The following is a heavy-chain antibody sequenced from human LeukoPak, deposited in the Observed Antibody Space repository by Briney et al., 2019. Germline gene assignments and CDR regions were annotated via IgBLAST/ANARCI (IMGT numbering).Heavy chain of an antibody. Sequence: PGGSLRLSCAASGFTFSSYAMSWVRQAPGKGLEWVSAIGASGDSTYYADPVKGRFTISRDNSKNTLFLQMDSLRAEDTAVYYCGYTDRQFRGSYGMDVWGQGTTVTVSS. CDR2: IGASGDST. CDR3: GYTDRQFRGSYGMDV. CDR1: GFTFSSYA. V-gene: IGHV3-23*01. D-gene: IGHD1-1*01. J-gene: IGHJ6*02.